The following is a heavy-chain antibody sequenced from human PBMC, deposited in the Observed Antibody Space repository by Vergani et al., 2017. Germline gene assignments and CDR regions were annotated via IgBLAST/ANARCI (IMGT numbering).Heavy chain of an antibody. D-gene: IGHD6-13*01. Sequence: QITLKESSPTLVKPTQTLTLTCTLSGFSLTTPGVGVAWIRQPPGKALEWLAIIYWNDDVRYRPSLNNRLTITKDTAQNQVVLTMTKMDPVDTSTYYCARGGGKAAGYFDLWGPGSLVTVSS. J-gene: IGHJ4*01. V-gene: IGHV2-5*01. CDR3: ARGGGKAAGYFDL. CDR2: IYWNDDV. CDR1: GFSLTTPGVG.